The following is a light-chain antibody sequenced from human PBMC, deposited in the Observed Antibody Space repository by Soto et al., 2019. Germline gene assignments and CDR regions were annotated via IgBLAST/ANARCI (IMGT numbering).Light chain of an antibody. CDR1: QSVSSSY. V-gene: IGKV3-20*01. CDR3: QQYGSSPLT. CDR2: GAS. Sequence: EIVLTQSPGTLSLSPGERATLSCRASQSVSSSYLAWYQPHPGQAPRLLIYGASSRATGIPARFSGSGSGTDFTLTISRLEPEDFAVYYCQQYGSSPLTFGGGTKVEIK. J-gene: IGKJ4*01.